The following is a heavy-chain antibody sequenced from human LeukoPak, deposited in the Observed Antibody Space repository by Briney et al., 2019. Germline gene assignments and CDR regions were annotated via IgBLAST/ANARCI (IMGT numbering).Heavy chain of an antibody. Sequence: PSETLSLTCAVSGGSISSSNWWSWVRQPPGKGLEWIGEIYHSGSTNYNPSLKSRVTISVDKSKNQFSLKLSYMTAADTAVYYCARDPYCSSTSCYAENAFDIWGQGTMVTVSS. CDR3: ARDPYCSSTSCYAENAFDI. J-gene: IGHJ3*02. V-gene: IGHV4-4*02. D-gene: IGHD2-2*01. CDR2: IYHSGST. CDR1: GGSISSSNW.